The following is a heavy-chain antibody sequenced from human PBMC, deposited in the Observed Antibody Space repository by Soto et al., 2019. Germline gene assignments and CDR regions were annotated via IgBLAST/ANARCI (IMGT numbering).Heavy chain of an antibody. J-gene: IGHJ5*02. CDR1: GVSINSGTYS. CDR3: ARGPNYYNSARGWIAP. D-gene: IGHD3-10*01. Sequence: SETLSLTCAVSGVSINSGTYSWSWIRQPPGKGLEWIGYIYYSGSTYYNPSLKSRVIISVDTSKNQFSLMLSSVSAADTAVYYCARGPNYYNSARGWIAPWGQGTLVTVSS. V-gene: IGHV4-30-4*01. CDR2: IYYSGST.